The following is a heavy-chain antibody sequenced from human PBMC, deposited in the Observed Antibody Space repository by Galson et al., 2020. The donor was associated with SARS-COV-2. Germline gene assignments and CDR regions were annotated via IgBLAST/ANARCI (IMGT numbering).Heavy chain of an antibody. D-gene: IGHD2-15*01. Sequence: ASVTVSCKVSGYTLTELSMHWVRQAPGKGLEWMGGFDPEDGETIYAQKFQGRVTMTEDTSTDTAYMELSSLRSEDTAVYYCATHFAVVVAATLDYWGQGTLVTVSS. CDR2: FDPEDGET. V-gene: IGHV1-24*01. CDR3: ATHFAVVVAATLDY. J-gene: IGHJ4*02. CDR1: GYTLTELS.